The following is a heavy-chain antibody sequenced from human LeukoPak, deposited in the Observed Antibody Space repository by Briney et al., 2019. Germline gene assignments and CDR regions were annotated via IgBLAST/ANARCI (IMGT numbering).Heavy chain of an antibody. D-gene: IGHD3-22*01. CDR2: ISYIGTT. J-gene: IGHJ4*02. V-gene: IGHV4-59*11. CDR1: GDSFSSHY. CDR3: AREYYYDSSGYAGAHFDY. Sequence: SETLSLTCAVSGDSFSSHYWTWIRQPPGRGLEWIGYISYIGTTNYNPSLKSRVTISVDTSKNQFSLKLSSVTAADTAVYYCAREYYYDSSGYAGAHFDYWGQGTLVTVSS.